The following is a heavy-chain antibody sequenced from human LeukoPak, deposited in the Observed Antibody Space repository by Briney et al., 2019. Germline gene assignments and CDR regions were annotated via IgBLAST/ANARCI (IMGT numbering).Heavy chain of an antibody. CDR3: ARADVVPFAPSQKNWFDP. J-gene: IGHJ5*02. D-gene: IGHD2-2*01. CDR1: GFTFSNYN. CDR2: ISSSSSSE. Sequence: GGSLRLSCAASGFTFSNYNMNWVRQAPGKGLEWVSYISSSSSSEYYTDSVKGRFTISRDNAKNSLYLQMNSLRDEDTAVYYCARADVVPFAPSQKNWFDPWGQGTLATVSS. V-gene: IGHV3-48*02.